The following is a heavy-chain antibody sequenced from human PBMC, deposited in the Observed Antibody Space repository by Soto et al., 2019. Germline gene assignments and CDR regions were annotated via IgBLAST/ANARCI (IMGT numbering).Heavy chain of an antibody. CDR1: GGSISSDGHY. CDR3: AKFGREAFDV. CDR2: ISYSGST. V-gene: IGHV4-31*03. D-gene: IGHD3-3*01. Sequence: QVQLQESGPGLVKPSQTMSLTCTVSGGSISSDGHYWNWVRQHPGKGLEWIAYISYSGSTFYNPSLKSRVTISIDTSKNQFSLTLSSVPAADTAVYYCAKFGREAFDVWGQGTVVTVSS. J-gene: IGHJ3*01.